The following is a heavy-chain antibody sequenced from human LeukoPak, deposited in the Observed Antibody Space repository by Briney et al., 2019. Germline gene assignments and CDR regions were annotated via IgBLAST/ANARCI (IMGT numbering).Heavy chain of an antibody. Sequence: GGSLRLSCAASAFNFSTYAMSWVRQAPGKGLEWVSEISRSGVRLYYADSVKGRFTVSRDTSKNTLYLQMDSLRAEDTAIYYCAKVHSRTDYDWGIYPYSGPYFQNWGQGTLVTVSS. D-gene: IGHD3-16*01. J-gene: IGHJ1*01. V-gene: IGHV3-23*01. CDR1: AFNFSTYA. CDR2: ISRSGVRL. CDR3: AKVHSRTDYDWGIYPYSGPYFQN.